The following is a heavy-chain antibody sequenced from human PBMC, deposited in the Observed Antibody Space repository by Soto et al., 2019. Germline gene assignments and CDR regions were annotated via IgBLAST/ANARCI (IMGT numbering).Heavy chain of an antibody. Sequence: GGSLRLSCAASGFTFSTYAMHWVRQAPGKGLEWVAVIPYDGSNKYYADSVKGRFTISRDNSKNTLYLQMISLRAEDTAVYYWARREGFDWSYDYYYYGMDVWGQGTTVTVSS. CDR3: ARREGFDWSYDYYYYGMDV. CDR2: IPYDGSNK. CDR1: GFTFSTYA. J-gene: IGHJ6*02. D-gene: IGHD3-9*01. V-gene: IGHV3-30-3*01.